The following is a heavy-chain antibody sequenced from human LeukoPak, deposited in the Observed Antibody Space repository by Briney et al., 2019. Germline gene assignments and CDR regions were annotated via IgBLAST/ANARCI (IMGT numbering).Heavy chain of an antibody. D-gene: IGHD4-11*01. CDR3: AREGFSDYSNTYYFDH. V-gene: IGHV4-61*02. J-gene: IGHJ4*02. Sequence: SETLSLTCTVSGGSISSGSYYWSWIRQPAGKGLEWVGRIYTSGSTNYNPSLKSRVTISVDTSKNQFSLKLSSVTAADTAVYYCAREGFSDYSNTYYFDHWGQGTLVTVSS. CDR1: GGSISSGSYY. CDR2: IYTSGST.